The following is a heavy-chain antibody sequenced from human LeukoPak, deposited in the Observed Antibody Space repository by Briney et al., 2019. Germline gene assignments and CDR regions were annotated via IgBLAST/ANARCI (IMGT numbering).Heavy chain of an antibody. V-gene: IGHV3-11*04. Sequence: PGGSLRLSCAASGFTFSDYYMSWIRQAPGKGLERVSYISSSGSTIYYADSVKGRFTISRDNAKNSLYLQMNSLRAEDTAVYYCAGIVGVRTVRYFDYWGQGTLVTVSS. D-gene: IGHD1-26*01. CDR3: AGIVGVRTVRYFDY. CDR2: ISSSGSTI. CDR1: GFTFSDYY. J-gene: IGHJ4*02.